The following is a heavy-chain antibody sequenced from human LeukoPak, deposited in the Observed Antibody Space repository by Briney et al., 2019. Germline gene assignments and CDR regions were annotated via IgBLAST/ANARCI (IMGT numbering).Heavy chain of an antibody. V-gene: IGHV3-53*01. Sequence: GGSLRLSCAASGFTVSSNYMSWVRRAPGKGLEWVSDIYSGGSTYYADSVKSRFTISRDNSKNTLYLQMNSLRAEDTAVYYCARDSNSSGCFDYWGQGTLVTVSS. D-gene: IGHD6-19*01. CDR1: GFTVSSNY. CDR3: ARDSNSSGCFDY. J-gene: IGHJ4*02. CDR2: IYSGGST.